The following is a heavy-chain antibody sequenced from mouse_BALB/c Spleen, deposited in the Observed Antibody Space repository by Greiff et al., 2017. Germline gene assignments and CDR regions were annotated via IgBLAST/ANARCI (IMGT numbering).Heavy chain of an antibody. V-gene: IGHV1-4*01. J-gene: IGHJ3*01. Sequence: QVQLKESGAELARPGASVKMSCKASGYTFTSYTMHWVKQRPGQGLEWIGYINPSSGYTNYNQKFKDKATLTADKSSSTAYMQLSSLTSEDSAVYYCARGDYDYDKFAYWGQGTLVTVSA. D-gene: IGHD2-4*01. CDR2: INPSSGYT. CDR1: GYTFTSYT. CDR3: ARGDYDYDKFAY.